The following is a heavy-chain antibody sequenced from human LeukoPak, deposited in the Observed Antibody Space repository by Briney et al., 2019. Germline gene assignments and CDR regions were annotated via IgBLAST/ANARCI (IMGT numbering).Heavy chain of an antibody. CDR3: ARLRGYSYGDFDY. D-gene: IGHD5-18*01. Sequence: SETLSLTCTVSGGSISSSGYYWGWVRQPPGKGLEWIGSIYYSGSTYYNPSLKSRVTISVDTSKNQFTLNLSSVTAADTAVYYCARLRGYSYGDFDYWGQGTLVTVSS. J-gene: IGHJ4*02. CDR1: GGSISSSGYY. V-gene: IGHV4-39*06. CDR2: IYYSGST.